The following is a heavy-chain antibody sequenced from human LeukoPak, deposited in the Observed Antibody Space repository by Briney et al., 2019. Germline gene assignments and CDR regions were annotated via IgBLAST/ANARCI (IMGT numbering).Heavy chain of an antibody. CDR2: IYPGDSDT. D-gene: IGHD2-2*02. Sequence: GESLKISCKVSGYTFTSYWIGWVRQLPGKGLEWMGIIYPGDSDTRYSPSFQGQVTISADKSISTAYLQWSSLTASDTAMYYCARHGGGYCSSTSCYSPSSDAFDIWGQGTMVTVSS. CDR3: ARHGGGYCSSTSCYSPSSDAFDI. CDR1: GYTFTSYW. V-gene: IGHV5-51*01. J-gene: IGHJ3*02.